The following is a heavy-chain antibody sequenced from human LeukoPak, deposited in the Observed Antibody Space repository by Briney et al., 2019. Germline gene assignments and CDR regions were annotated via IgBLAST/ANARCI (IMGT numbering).Heavy chain of an antibody. Sequence: ASVKVSCKASGYTFTSYDINWVRQATGQGHEWMGWMNPNSGNTGYAQKFQGRVTITRNTSISTAYMELSSLRSEDTAVYYCARGFVDIVVVPAARTTYYYYYMDVWGKGTTVTVSS. CDR2: MNPNSGNT. D-gene: IGHD2-2*03. V-gene: IGHV1-8*03. CDR3: ARGFVDIVVVPAARTTYYYYYMDV. J-gene: IGHJ6*03. CDR1: GYTFTSYD.